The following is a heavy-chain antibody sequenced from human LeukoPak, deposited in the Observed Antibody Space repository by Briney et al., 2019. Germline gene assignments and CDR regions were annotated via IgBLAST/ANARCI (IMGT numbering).Heavy chain of an antibody. CDR3: ARVSYGDYYFDY. CDR1: GGSISNYY. CDR2: IYYSGST. V-gene: IGHV4-59*01. J-gene: IGHJ4*02. Sequence: SETLSLTCTVSGGSISNYYWSWIRQPPGKGLEWIGYIYYSGSTKYNPSLKSRVTISVDTSKNQFSLRLSSVTAADTAVYYCARVSYGDYYFDYWGQGTLVTVSS. D-gene: IGHD4-17*01.